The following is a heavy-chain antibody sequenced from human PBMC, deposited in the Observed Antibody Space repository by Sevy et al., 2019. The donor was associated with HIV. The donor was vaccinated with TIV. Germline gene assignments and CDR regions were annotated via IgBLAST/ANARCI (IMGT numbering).Heavy chain of an antibody. CDR1: GGSISSYY. Sequence: SETLSLTCTVSGGSISSYYWSWIRQPPGKGLEWIGSIYYSGSTNYNPSLKSRVTISVDTSKNQFSLKLSSVTAADTAVYYCARAFRLRGSGSSYYFDYWGQGTLVTVSS. V-gene: IGHV4-59*13. D-gene: IGHD3-10*01. CDR2: IYYSGST. J-gene: IGHJ4*02. CDR3: ARAFRLRGSGSSYYFDY.